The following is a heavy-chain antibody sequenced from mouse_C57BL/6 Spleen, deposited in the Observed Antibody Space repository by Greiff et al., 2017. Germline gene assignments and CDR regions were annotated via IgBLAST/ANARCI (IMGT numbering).Heavy chain of an antibody. V-gene: IGHV1-82*01. CDR1: GYAFSSSW. Sequence: QVQLQQSGPELVKPGASVKISCKASGYAFSSSWMNWVKQRPGKGLEWIGRIYPGDGDTNYNGKFKGKATLTADKSSSTAYMQLSSLTSEDSAVYFCASGTTVVPWYFDVWGTGTTVTVSS. CDR2: IYPGDGDT. J-gene: IGHJ1*03. CDR3: ASGTTVVPWYFDV. D-gene: IGHD1-1*01.